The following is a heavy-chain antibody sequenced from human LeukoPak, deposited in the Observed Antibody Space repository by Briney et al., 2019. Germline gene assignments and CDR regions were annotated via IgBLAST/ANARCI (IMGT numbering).Heavy chain of an antibody. Sequence: SETLSLTCAVYGGSFSGYYWSWIRQPPGKGLEWIGEINHSGSTNYNPSLKSRVTISVDTSKNQFSLKLSSVTAADTAVYYCARLQQQLVRAYYWGQRTLVTVSS. J-gene: IGHJ4*02. CDR1: GGSFSGYY. V-gene: IGHV4-34*01. CDR3: ARLQQQLVRAYY. D-gene: IGHD6-13*01. CDR2: INHSGST.